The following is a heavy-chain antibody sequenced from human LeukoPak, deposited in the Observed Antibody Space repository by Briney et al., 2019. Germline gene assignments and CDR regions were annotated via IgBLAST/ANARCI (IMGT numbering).Heavy chain of an antibody. J-gene: IGHJ3*01. D-gene: IGHD3-22*01. Sequence: GGSLRLSFAASGFTFSSYAMSWVRQAPGKGLEWVSAISGSGTSTYDADSVKGRFTISRDNSKNTLYLQMNSLRAEDTAVYYCAKGGFYDSSGYDHGAFDVWGQGTMVTVSS. CDR3: AKGGFYDSSGYDHGAFDV. V-gene: IGHV3-23*01. CDR1: GFTFSSYA. CDR2: ISGSGTST.